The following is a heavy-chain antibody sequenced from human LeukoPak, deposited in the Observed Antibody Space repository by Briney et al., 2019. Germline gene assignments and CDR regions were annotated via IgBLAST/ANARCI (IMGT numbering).Heavy chain of an antibody. CDR1: GYTFTSYG. CDR2: ISAYNGNT. CDR3: AREGSGSYQLGLFDP. D-gene: IGHD3-10*01. V-gene: IGHV1-18*01. J-gene: IGHJ5*02. Sequence: GASVKVSCKASGYTFTSYGISWVRQAPGQGLEWMGWISAYNGNTNYAQKLQGRVTMTTDTSTSTAYMELRSLRSDDTAVYYCAREGSGSYQLGLFDPWGQGTLVTVSS.